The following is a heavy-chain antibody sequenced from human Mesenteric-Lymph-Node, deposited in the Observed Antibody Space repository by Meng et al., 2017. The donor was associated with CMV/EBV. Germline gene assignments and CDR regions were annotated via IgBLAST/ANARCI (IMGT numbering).Heavy chain of an antibody. Sequence: ASVKVSCKASGGTFSSYAISWVRQAPGQGLEWMGWINPNSGDTNYAQKFQGRVTMTRDTSISTAYMDLSRLRFDDTAVYYCARGRGGMDDYWGQGTLVTVSS. D-gene: IGHD6-13*01. V-gene: IGHV1-2*02. CDR3: ARGRGGMDDY. CDR2: INPNSGDT. J-gene: IGHJ4*02. CDR1: GGTFSSYA.